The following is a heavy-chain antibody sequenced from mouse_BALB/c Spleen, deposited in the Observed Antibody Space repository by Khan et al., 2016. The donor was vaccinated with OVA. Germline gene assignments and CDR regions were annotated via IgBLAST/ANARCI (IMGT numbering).Heavy chain of an antibody. J-gene: IGHJ2*01. CDR2: IYPYNDDT. CDR3: ARNYRYDVYLDY. Sequence: VQLQQSGPELVKPGASVKMSCKASGYTFTSYVIHWVKQKPGQGLEWIGYIYPYNDDTKSNEKFKGKATLTSDKSSRTAYMELRILPSEDSAVYYCARNYRYDVYLDYWGQGTTLTVSS. D-gene: IGHD2-14*01. V-gene: IGHV1S136*01. CDR1: GYTFTSYV.